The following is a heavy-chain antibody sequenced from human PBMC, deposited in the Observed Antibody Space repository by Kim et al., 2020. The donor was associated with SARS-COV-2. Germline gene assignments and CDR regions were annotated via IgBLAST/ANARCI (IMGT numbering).Heavy chain of an antibody. D-gene: IGHD5-18*01. CDR2: ISISSSTI. Sequence: GGSLRLSCAASGFTFSSYSMNWVRQAPGNGLEWVSYISISSSTIYYADSVKGRFTISRDNAKNSLYLQMNSLRDEDTAVYYCARGAATVMVTIYYYYGMDVWGQGTTVTVSS. CDR1: GFTFSSYS. CDR3: ARGAATVMVTIYYYYGMDV. V-gene: IGHV3-48*02. J-gene: IGHJ6*02.